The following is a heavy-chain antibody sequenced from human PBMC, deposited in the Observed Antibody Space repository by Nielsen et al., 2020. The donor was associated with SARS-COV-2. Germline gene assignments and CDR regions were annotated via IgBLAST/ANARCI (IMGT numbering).Heavy chain of an antibody. CDR3: ARSWGAAMVNGWFDP. CDR1: GFTFDDYG. Sequence: GASLTISCAASGFTFDDYGMSWVRQAPGKGLEWVSGINWNGGSTGYADSVKGRFTISRDNAKNSLYLQMNSLRAEDTALYHCARSWGAAMVNGWFDPWGQGTLVTVSS. J-gene: IGHJ5*02. V-gene: IGHV3-20*01. D-gene: IGHD5-18*01. CDR2: INWNGGST.